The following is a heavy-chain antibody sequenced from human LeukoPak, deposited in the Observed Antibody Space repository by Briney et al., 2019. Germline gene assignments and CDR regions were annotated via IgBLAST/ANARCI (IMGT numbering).Heavy chain of an antibody. J-gene: IGHJ5*02. CDR1: GYSISSGYY. CDR2: IYPTGST. V-gene: IGHV4-38-2*02. CDR3: ARAYSSSWYWNWFDP. D-gene: IGHD6-13*01. Sequence: SETLSLTCTVSGYSISSGYYWGWIRPPPGKGLEWIGNIYPTGSTYYNPSLKSRVTVSVDTSKNQFSLKVSSVSAADTAVYYCARAYSSSWYWNWFDPWGQGTLVTVSS.